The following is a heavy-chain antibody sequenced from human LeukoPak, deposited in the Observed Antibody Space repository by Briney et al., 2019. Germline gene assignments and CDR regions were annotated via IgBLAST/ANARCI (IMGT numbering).Heavy chain of an antibody. Sequence: AGGSLRLSCAASGFTFSSYSMNWVRQAPGKGLEWVSSISSSSSYIYYADSVKGRFTISRDNAKNSLYLQMNSLRAEDTAVYYCTRDRANIVGALGAFDIWGQGTMVTVSS. CDR1: GFTFSSYS. D-gene: IGHD1-26*01. J-gene: IGHJ3*02. CDR2: ISSSSSYI. CDR3: TRDRANIVGALGAFDI. V-gene: IGHV3-21*01.